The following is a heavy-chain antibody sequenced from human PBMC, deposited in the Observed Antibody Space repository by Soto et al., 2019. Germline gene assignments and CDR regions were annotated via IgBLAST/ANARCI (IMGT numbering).Heavy chain of an antibody. J-gene: IGHJ4*02. CDR2: IGSSGART. Sequence: EVRILESGGTLVQPGGSLRLSCAASGFSFSSYAMSWVRQAPGKGPEWVSAIGSSGARTHYADTVKGRFTISRDNSKNTLYLQMNSLTAEDTAVYYCAKDYIAVAGKGYFDYWGQGTRVTVSS. CDR1: GFSFSSYA. CDR3: AKDYIAVAGKGYFDY. V-gene: IGHV3-23*01. D-gene: IGHD6-19*01.